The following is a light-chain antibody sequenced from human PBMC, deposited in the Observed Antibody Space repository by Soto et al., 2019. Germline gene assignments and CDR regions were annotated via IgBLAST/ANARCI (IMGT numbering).Light chain of an antibody. CDR3: QQYNSYPFT. CDR1: QSISSW. V-gene: IGKV1-5*03. Sequence: DIQMTQSPSTLSASVGDRDTITCRSSQSISSWLAWYQQKPGKAPKPLIYKASSLESGVPSGFSGSGSGTEFTLTISSLQPDDFATYYCQQYNSYPFTFGPGTKVDIK. J-gene: IGKJ3*01. CDR2: KAS.